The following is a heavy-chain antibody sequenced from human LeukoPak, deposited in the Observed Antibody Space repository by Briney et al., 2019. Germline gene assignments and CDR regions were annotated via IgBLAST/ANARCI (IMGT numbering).Heavy chain of an antibody. J-gene: IGHJ3*02. CDR3: ARSGRRARITIFGVVSDAFDI. Sequence: PSETLSLTCAVSGGSISSGGYSWSWIRQPPGKGLEWIGYIYHSGSTYYNPSLKSRVTISVDRSKNQFSLKLSSVTAADTAVYYCARSGRRARITIFGVVSDAFDIWGQGTMVTVSS. V-gene: IGHV4-30-2*01. CDR1: GGSISSGGYS. D-gene: IGHD3-3*01. CDR2: IYHSGST.